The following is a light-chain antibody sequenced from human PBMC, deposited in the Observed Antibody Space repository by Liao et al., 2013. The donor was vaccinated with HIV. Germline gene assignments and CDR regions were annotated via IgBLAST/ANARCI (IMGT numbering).Light chain of an antibody. J-gene: IGLJ2*01. CDR1: KLGDQY. V-gene: IGLV3-1*01. Sequence: SYELTQPPSVSVSPGQTASITCSGDKLGDQYTCWYQQKPGQSPVLVIYQDNKRPSGIPERFSGSNSGNTATLTISGTQAVDEADYFCQAWDSSAAVVFGGGTTLTVL. CDR3: QAWDSSAAVV. CDR2: QDN.